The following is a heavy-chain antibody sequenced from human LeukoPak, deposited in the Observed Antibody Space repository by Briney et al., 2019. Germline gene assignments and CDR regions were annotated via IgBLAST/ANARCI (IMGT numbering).Heavy chain of an antibody. D-gene: IGHD3-3*01. V-gene: IGHV1-8*01. Sequence: ASVKVSCKASGYTCTSYDINWVRQATGQGLEGMGWMNPNSGNTGYAQKFQGRVTMTRNTSISTAYMELSSLRSEDTAVYYCARVYSYYDFWSGSNWFDPWGQGTLVTVSS. CDR2: MNPNSGNT. CDR1: GYTCTSYD. CDR3: ARVYSYYDFWSGSNWFDP. J-gene: IGHJ5*02.